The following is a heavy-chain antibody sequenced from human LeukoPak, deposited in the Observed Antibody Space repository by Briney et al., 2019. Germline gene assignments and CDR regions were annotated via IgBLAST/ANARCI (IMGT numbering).Heavy chain of an antibody. V-gene: IGHV3-11*04. J-gene: IGHJ4*02. CDR2: ISSSGSTT. CDR1: GFTFSDYY. D-gene: IGHD1-26*01. Sequence: GGSLRLSCAASGFTFSDYYMSWIRQAPGKGLEWVSYISSSGSTTYYADSVKGRFTISRDNAKNSLYLQMNSLRAEDTAVYYCARASIVGANYFDYWGQGTLVTVSS. CDR3: ARASIVGANYFDY.